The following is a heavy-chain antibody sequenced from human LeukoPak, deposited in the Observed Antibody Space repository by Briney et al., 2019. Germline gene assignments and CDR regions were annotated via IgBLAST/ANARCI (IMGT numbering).Heavy chain of an antibody. Sequence: GGSLRLSCAASGFTFSSYAMHWVRQAPGKGLEWVAVISYDGSNKYYADSVKGRLTISRDNSKNTLYLQMNSLRAEDTAVYYCARELRGGSGSYQAFDIWGQGTMVTVSS. D-gene: IGHD3-10*01. V-gene: IGHV3-30-3*01. CDR3: ARELRGGSGSYQAFDI. J-gene: IGHJ3*02. CDR1: GFTFSSYA. CDR2: ISYDGSNK.